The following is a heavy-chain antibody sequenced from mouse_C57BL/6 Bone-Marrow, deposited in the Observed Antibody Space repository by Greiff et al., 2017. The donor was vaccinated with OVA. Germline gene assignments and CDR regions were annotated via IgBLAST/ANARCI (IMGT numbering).Heavy chain of an antibody. D-gene: IGHD2-10*01. V-gene: IGHV5-17*01. J-gene: IGHJ4*01. CDR1: GFTFSDYG. CDR2: ISSGSSTI. Sequence: DVHLVESGGGLVKPGGSLKLSCAASGFTFSDYGMHWVRQAPEKGLEWVAYISSGSSTIYYADTVKGRFTISRDNAKNTLFLQMTSLRSEDTAMYYCARNPCYGAMDYWGQGTSVTVSS. CDR3: ARNPCYGAMDY.